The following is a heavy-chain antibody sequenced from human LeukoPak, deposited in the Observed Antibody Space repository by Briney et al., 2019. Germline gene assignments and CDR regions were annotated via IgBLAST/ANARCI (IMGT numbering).Heavy chain of an antibody. CDR3: ASGGYYFDY. J-gene: IGHJ4*02. D-gene: IGHD3-10*01. V-gene: IGHV4-39*01. Sequence: PSETLSLTCTVSGGSISSSSYYWGWIRQPPGKGLEWIGRIYYSGSTYYNPSLKSRVTISVDTSKNQFSLKLSSVTAADTAVYYCASGGYYFDYWGQGTLVTVSS. CDR2: IYYSGST. CDR1: GGSISSSSYY.